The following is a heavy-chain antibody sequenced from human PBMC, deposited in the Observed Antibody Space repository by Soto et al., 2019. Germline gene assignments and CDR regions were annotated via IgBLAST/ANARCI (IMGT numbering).Heavy chain of an antibody. D-gene: IGHD2-2*01. CDR3: ASPRPSEYQVFH. CDR1: GYSFTSYW. V-gene: IGHV5-10-1*01. CDR2: IDPSDSYT. J-gene: IGHJ4*02. Sequence: GESLKISCKDSGYSFTSYWIGWVRQMPGKGLEWMGRIDPSDSYTNYSPSFQGHVTISADKSISTAYLQWSSLKASDTAMYYCASPRPSEYQVFHWGQGTLVSLSS.